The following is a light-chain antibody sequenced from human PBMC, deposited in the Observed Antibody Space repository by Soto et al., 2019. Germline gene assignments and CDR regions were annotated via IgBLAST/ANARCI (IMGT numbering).Light chain of an antibody. CDR1: QSVAANY. CDR3: HQYGTAPLT. CDR2: GAS. Sequence: VLTQSPGTLSLSPGERATLSCRPSQSVAANYLAWYQQKRGRAPRLLIYGASSRATGIPDRFSGSGSGTDFTLTISRLEPEDFSVYYCHQYGTAPLTFGPGTKVDIK. J-gene: IGKJ3*01. V-gene: IGKV3-20*01.